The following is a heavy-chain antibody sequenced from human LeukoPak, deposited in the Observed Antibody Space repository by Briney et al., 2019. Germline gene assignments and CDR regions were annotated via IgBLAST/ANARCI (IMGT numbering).Heavy chain of an antibody. CDR2: IWYDGSNK. V-gene: IGHV3-33*01. D-gene: IGHD3-22*01. CDR3: ARARNDYDSNGFSALDY. Sequence: GGSLRLSCAASGFTFSSYGMHWVRHAPGKGQEWVAGIWYDGSNKNYADSVKGRFTVSRDNSKNTLYLQMNSLTVEDTAVYYCARARNDYDSNGFSALDYWGQGTLVTVSS. J-gene: IGHJ4*02. CDR1: GFTFSSYG.